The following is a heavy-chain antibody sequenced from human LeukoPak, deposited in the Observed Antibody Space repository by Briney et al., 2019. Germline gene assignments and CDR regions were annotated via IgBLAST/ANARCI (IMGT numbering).Heavy chain of an antibody. V-gene: IGHV4-34*01. CDR1: GGSLSGYY. CDR3: ARDPSHHSGTFDI. Sequence: SETLSLTCAVFGGSLSGYYWSWIRQPPGKGLEWIGEINHSGSTNYNPSLKSRVTMSVDTSKNQFSLKLSSVTAADTAVYYCARDPSHHSGTFDIWGQGTMVTVSS. D-gene: IGHD2-15*01. CDR2: INHSGST. J-gene: IGHJ3*02.